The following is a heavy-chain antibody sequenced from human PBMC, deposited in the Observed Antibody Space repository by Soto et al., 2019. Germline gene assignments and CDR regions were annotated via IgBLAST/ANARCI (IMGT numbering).Heavy chain of an antibody. CDR1: GFTFSSYG. D-gene: IGHD3-10*01. Sequence: PGGSLRLSCAASGFTFSSYGMHRVRQAPGKGLEWVAVIWYDGSNKYYADSVKGRFTISRDNSKNTLYLQMNSLRAEDTAVYYCARGDTTARGGFDYWGQGTLVTVSS. CDR2: IWYDGSNK. CDR3: ARGDTTARGGFDY. J-gene: IGHJ4*02. V-gene: IGHV3-33*01.